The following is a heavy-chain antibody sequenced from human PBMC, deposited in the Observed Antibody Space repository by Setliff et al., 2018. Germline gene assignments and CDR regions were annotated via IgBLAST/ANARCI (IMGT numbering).Heavy chain of an antibody. CDR3: ASTLYYYDSSGYGAFDI. CDR1: GYSFTSYW. J-gene: IGHJ3*02. V-gene: IGHV5-51*01. Sequence: GESLKIYCKGSGYSFTSYWIGWVRQMPGKGLEWMGIIYPGDSDTRYSPSFQGQVTISADKSISTAYLQWSSLKASDTAMYYCASTLYYYDSSGYGAFDIWGQGTMVTVSS. D-gene: IGHD3-22*01. CDR2: IYPGDSDT.